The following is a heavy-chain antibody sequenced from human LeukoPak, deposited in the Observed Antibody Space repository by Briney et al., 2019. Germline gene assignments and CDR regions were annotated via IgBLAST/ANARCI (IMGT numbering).Heavy chain of an antibody. J-gene: IGHJ4*02. D-gene: IGHD5-12*01. CDR1: GGSLSDYY. CDR2: ISHSGST. Sequence: SETLSLTCAVYGGSLSDYYWTWICQPPGKGLEWIGEISHSGSTKYNPSLRSRVSISVDTSKNQFSLRLRSVTAADTAVYYCARCGGYDYLDDYWGQGTLVSVSS. CDR3: ARCGGYDYLDDY. V-gene: IGHV4-34*01.